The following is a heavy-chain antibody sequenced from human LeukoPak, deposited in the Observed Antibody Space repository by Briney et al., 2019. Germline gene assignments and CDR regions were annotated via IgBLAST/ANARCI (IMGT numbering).Heavy chain of an antibody. J-gene: IGHJ4*02. CDR3: ARQWAGYDRFDY. V-gene: IGHV4-39*01. D-gene: IGHD5-12*01. CDR2: IYYSGST. CDR1: GGSISSYY. Sequence: PSETLSVTCTVSGGSISSYYWGWIRQPPGKGLEWIGSIYYSGSTYYNPSLKSRVTISVDTSKNQFSLKLSSVTAADTAVYYCARQWAGYDRFDYWGQGTLVTVSS.